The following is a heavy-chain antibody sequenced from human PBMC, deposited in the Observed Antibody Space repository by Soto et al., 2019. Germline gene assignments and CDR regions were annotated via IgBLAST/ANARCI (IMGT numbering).Heavy chain of an antibody. D-gene: IGHD5-18*01. V-gene: IGHV3-23*01. CDR3: AKDGLVDTAMAY. Sequence: EVQLLESGGGLVQPGGSLRLSCAASGFTFSSYAMSWVRQAPGKGLEWVSAISGSGGSTYYADSVKGRFTISRDNSKNTLYRQMNSLRAEDTAVYYCAKDGLVDTAMAYWGQGTLVTVSS. CDR1: GFTFSSYA. CDR2: ISGSGGST. J-gene: IGHJ4*02.